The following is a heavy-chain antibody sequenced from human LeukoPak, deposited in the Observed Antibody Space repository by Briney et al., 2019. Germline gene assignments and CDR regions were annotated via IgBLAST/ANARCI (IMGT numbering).Heavy chain of an antibody. Sequence: PSETLSLTCTVSGGSISSSSYYWGWIRQPPGKGLEWLGSIYYSGSTYYNPSLKSRVTISVDTSKNQFSLKMSSATAAGPAVYYRARHTGIGAAGPGDYWGQGTLVTVSS. D-gene: IGHD6-13*01. CDR3: ARHTGIGAAGPGDY. CDR1: GGSISSSSYY. V-gene: IGHV4-39*01. J-gene: IGHJ4*02. CDR2: IYYSGST.